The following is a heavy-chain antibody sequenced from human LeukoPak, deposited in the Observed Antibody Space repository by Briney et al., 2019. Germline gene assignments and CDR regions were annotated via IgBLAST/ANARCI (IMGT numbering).Heavy chain of an antibody. D-gene: IGHD3-10*01. V-gene: IGHV3-23*01. CDR2: ISGSGGST. CDR3: ARDGYYGSGRYFDY. J-gene: IGHJ4*02. Sequence: GGTLRLSCAASGFTFSSYGMSWVRQAPGKGLEWVSAISGSGGSTYYADSVKGRFTISRDNAKNSLYLQMNSLRAEDTAVYYCARDGYYGSGRYFDYWGQGTLVTVSS. CDR1: GFTFSSYG.